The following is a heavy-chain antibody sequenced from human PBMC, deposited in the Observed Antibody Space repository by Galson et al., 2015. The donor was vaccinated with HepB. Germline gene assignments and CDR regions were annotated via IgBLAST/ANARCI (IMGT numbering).Heavy chain of an antibody. CDR3: AGSEGYCSSTSCYTRYYYYGMDV. CDR1: GGTFSSYA. D-gene: IGHD2-2*02. V-gene: IGHV1-69*13. J-gene: IGHJ6*02. Sequence: SVKVSCKASGGTFSSYAISWVRQAPGQGLEWMGGIIPIFGTANYAQKFQGRVTITADESTSTAYMELSSLRSEDTAVYYCAGSEGYCSSTSCYTRYYYYGMDVWGQGTTVTVSS. CDR2: IIPIFGTA.